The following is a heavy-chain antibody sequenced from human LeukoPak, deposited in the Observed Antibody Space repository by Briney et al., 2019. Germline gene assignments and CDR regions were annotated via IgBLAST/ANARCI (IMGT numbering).Heavy chain of an antibody. D-gene: IGHD4-11*01. CDR1: GGSVSSGSYY. CDR2: IFYSGST. Sequence: SETLSLTCTVSGGSVSSGSYYWSWIWQPPGTGLEWIGYIFYSGSTSYNPSLKSRVTISVDTSKNQFSLKLSSVTAADTAVYYCARAAYIAGFDYWGQGTLVTVSS. J-gene: IGHJ4*02. CDR3: ARAAYIAGFDY. V-gene: IGHV4-61*01.